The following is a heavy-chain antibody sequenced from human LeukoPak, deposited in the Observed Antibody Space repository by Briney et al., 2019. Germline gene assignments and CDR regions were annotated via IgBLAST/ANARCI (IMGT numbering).Heavy chain of an antibody. Sequence: GRTLRLSCAASGFTFSSYTMHWVRQSPGRGLERGAAISFDRRKSYYADSVKGRFTISRDNSKNALYLQMNSLGPEDTAVYYCTRDAGSFNDFDYWGQGTLVTVSS. D-gene: IGHD3-16*02. CDR2: ISFDRRKS. V-gene: IGHV3-30*04. CDR3: TRDAGSFNDFDY. J-gene: IGHJ4*02. CDR1: GFTFSSYT.